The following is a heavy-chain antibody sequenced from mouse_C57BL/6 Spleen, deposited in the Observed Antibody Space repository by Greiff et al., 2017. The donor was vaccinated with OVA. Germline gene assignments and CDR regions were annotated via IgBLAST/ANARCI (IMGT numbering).Heavy chain of an antibody. J-gene: IGHJ4*01. CDR1: GYTFTDYY. CDR3: ARFFGYPLYYAMDY. CDR2: INPNNGGT. Sequence: EVQLQQSGPELVKPGASVKISCKASGYTFTDYYMNWVKQSHGKSLEWIGDINPNNGGTSYNQKFKGKATLTVDKSSSTAYMELRSLTSEDAAVYYCARFFGYPLYYAMDYWGQGTSVTVSS. V-gene: IGHV1-26*01. D-gene: IGHD2-2*01.